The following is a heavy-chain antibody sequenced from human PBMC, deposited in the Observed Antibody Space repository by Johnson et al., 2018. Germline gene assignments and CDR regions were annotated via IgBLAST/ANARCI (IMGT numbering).Heavy chain of an antibody. CDR2: ITMQPTGYGT. J-gene: IGHJ1*01. CDR1: GFTLSGSA. Sequence: QLVESGGGLVQPGESLKVSCVGSGFTLSGSAMHWVRQAPGKGLEWVGRITMQPTGYGTLYAASLKGRFVISRDNSKNTVYLEMSSLKNEDTAVYYCPGLRDDFHYWGQGTRVTVSS. D-gene: IGHD3-3*01. CDR3: PGLRDDFHY. V-gene: IGHV3-73*01.